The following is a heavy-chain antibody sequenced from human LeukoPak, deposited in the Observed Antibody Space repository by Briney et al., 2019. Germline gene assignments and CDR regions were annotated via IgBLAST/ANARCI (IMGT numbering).Heavy chain of an antibody. CDR3: ARAGYSGSDFSV. J-gene: IGHJ6*04. CDR1: GGSFSSYY. V-gene: IGHV4-59*01. Sequence: PSETLSLTCTLSGGSFSSYYWRWLRQPPGKGLEWIGYIYYSGSTNYNPSLKSRVTISVDTSKNQFSLKLSSVTATDTAVYYCARAGYSGSDFSVWGKGSTVTVSS. D-gene: IGHD5-12*01. CDR2: IYYSGST.